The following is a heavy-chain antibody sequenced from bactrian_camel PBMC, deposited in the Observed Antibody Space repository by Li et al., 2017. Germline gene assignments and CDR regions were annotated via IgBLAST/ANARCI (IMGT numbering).Heavy chain of an antibody. CDR3: AALGSGWSGLPCYAIGFDGLGY. J-gene: IGHJ6*01. CDR2: LHASEGRA. Sequence: HVQLVESGGGSVQPGESLRLTCTFSETRYCMGWFRQPPGKDREGVALLHASEGRATYVDAVRGRFTISQDYIKRTLNLQMNSLKPEDTAMYYCAALGSGWSGLPCYAIGFDGLGYWGQGTQVTVS. V-gene: IGHV3S68*01. CDR1: ETRYC. D-gene: IGHD1*01.